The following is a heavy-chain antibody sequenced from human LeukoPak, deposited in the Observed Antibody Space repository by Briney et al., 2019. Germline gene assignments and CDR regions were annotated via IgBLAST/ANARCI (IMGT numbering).Heavy chain of an antibody. CDR2: IYSGGST. D-gene: IGHD3-22*01. CDR1: GFTVGSNS. Sequence: GGSLRLSRTVSGFTVGSNSMSWVRQAPGKGLEWVSFIYSGGSTQYSDSVKGRFTISRDNSKNTLYLQMNSLRAEDTAVYYCARRAGDYSHPYDYWGQGTLVTVSS. CDR3: ARRAGDYSHPYDY. J-gene: IGHJ4*02. V-gene: IGHV3-53*01.